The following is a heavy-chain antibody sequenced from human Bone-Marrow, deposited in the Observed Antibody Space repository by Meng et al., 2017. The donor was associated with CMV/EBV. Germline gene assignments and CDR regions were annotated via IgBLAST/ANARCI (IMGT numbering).Heavy chain of an antibody. CDR2: IYSGGSST. V-gene: IGHV3-23*03. Sequence: GESLKISCAASGFTFSSYAMSWVRQAPGKGLEWVSVIYSGGSSTYYADSVKGRFTISRDNSKNTLYLQMNSLRAEDTAVYYCATDSSSWYRRNGDYWGQGTTVTVSS. CDR1: GFTFSSYA. D-gene: IGHD6-13*01. J-gene: IGHJ4*02. CDR3: ATDSSSWYRRNGDY.